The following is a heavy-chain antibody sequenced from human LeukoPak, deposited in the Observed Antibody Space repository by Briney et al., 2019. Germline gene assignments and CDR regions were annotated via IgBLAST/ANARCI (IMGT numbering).Heavy chain of an antibody. CDR3: ARASWLSTADAVC. V-gene: IGHV3-23*01. J-gene: IGHJ4*02. D-gene: IGHD2/OR15-2a*01. CDR2: MKGGGET. CDR1: GFSFTNYA. Sequence: GGSLRLSCVASGFSFTNYAMSWVRQAPGRGPEWLSSMKGGGETFYADSVKGRCTLSRDISRNTVYLQLNNLRVEDTAIYYCARASWLSTADAVCWGQETQVSVSS.